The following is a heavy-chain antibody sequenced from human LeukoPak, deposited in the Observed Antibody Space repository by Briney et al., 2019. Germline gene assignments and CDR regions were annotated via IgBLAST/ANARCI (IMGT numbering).Heavy chain of an antibody. D-gene: IGHD1-26*01. Sequence: GGSLRLSCAASGFTFSSYSMNWVRQAPGKGLEWVSYISSSSSTIYYADSVKGRFTISRDNAKNSLYLQMNSLRAEDTAVYYCARRSGSRPAYYFDYWGQGTLVTVSS. V-gene: IGHV3-48*01. J-gene: IGHJ4*02. CDR1: GFTFSSYS. CDR3: ARRSGSRPAYYFDY. CDR2: ISSSSSTI.